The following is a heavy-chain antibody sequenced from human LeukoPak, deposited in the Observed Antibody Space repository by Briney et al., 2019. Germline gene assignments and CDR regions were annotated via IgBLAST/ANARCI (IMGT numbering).Heavy chain of an antibody. CDR2: IYYSGST. Sequence: SETLSLTCTVPGGSISSYYWSWIRQPPGKGLEWIGYIYYSGSTNYNPSLKSRVTISVDTSKNQFSLKLSSVTAADTAVYYCARRLAAAGTEGPWFDPWGQGTLVTVSS. CDR3: ARRLAAAGTEGPWFDP. CDR1: GGSISSYY. J-gene: IGHJ5*02. V-gene: IGHV4-59*08. D-gene: IGHD6-13*01.